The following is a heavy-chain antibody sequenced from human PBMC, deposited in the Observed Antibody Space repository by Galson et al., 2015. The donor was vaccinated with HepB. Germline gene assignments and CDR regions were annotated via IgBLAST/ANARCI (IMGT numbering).Heavy chain of an antibody. V-gene: IGHV1-46*01. CDR1: GYTFTSYY. J-gene: IGHJ3*02. CDR3: ARGQQLVYAFDI. D-gene: IGHD6-13*01. CDR2: INPSGGST. Sequence: SVKVSCKASGYTFTSYYIHWVRQAPGQGLEWMGIINPSGGSTNYAQNLQGRVTMTRDTSTSTVYMELSSLRSEDTAVYYCARGQQLVYAFDIWGQGTMVTVSS.